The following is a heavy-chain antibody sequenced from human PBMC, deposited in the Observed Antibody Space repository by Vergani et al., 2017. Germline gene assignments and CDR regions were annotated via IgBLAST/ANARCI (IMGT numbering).Heavy chain of an antibody. J-gene: IGHJ3*02. CDR3: ARDREPPGAFDI. CDR1: GYTFTSYG. V-gene: IGHV1-69*13. D-gene: IGHD1-26*01. CDR2: IIPIFGTA. Sequence: QVQLVQSGAEVKKPGASVKVSCKASGYTFTSYGISWVRQAPGQGLEWMGWIIPIFGTANYAQKFQGRVTITADESTSTAYMELSSLRSEDTAVYYCARDREPPGAFDIWGQGTMVTVSS.